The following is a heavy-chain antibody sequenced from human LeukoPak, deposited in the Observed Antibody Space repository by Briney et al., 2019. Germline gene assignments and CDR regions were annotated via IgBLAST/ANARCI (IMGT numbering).Heavy chain of an antibody. Sequence: GGSLRLSCAASGFTFNSYWMHWVRQAPGKGLVWVSRINSDGSTSYADSVKGRFTISRDNAKNTLYLQMNSLRAEDTAVYYCARDLYSGYDHPFDYWGQGTLVTVSS. CDR2: INSDGST. J-gene: IGHJ4*02. CDR1: GFTFNSYW. D-gene: IGHD5-12*01. V-gene: IGHV3-74*01. CDR3: ARDLYSGYDHPFDY.